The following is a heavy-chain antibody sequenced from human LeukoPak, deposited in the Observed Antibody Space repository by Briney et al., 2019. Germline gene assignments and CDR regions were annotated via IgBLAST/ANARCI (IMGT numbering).Heavy chain of an antibody. Sequence: GESLKISCKGSGYSFTSYWIGWVRQMPGKGLEWMGIIYPGDSDTRYSPSFQGQVTISADKSISTAYLQWSSLKASDTAMYYSAITRDNKKGAFDIWGQGTMVTVSS. CDR2: IYPGDSDT. J-gene: IGHJ3*02. V-gene: IGHV5-51*01. D-gene: IGHD5-24*01. CDR3: AITRDNKKGAFDI. CDR1: GYSFTSYW.